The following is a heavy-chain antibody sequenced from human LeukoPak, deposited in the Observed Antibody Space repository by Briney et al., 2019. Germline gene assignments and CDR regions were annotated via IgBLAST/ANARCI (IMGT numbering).Heavy chain of an antibody. CDR2: ISYDGSNK. Sequence: PGRSLRLSCAASGFTFSSYATHWVRQAPGKGLEWVAVISYDGSNKYYADSVKGRFTISRDNSKNTLYLQMNSLRAEDTAVYYCARDQDIVVVPAATLDYWGQGTLVTVSS. D-gene: IGHD2-2*01. J-gene: IGHJ4*02. V-gene: IGHV3-30-3*01. CDR3: ARDQDIVVVPAATLDY. CDR1: GFTFSSYA.